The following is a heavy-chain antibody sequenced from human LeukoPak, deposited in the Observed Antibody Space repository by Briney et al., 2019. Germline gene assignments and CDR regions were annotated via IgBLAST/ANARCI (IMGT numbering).Heavy chain of an antibody. D-gene: IGHD3-10*01. CDR3: ARTGFPLDYGSGSYQPFDY. V-gene: IGHV1-2*02. Sequence: ASVKVSCKASGYTFTGYYMHWVRQAPGQGLEWMGWINPNSGGTNYAQKFQGRVTMTRDTSISTAYMELSRLRSDGTAVYYCARTGFPLDYGSGSYQPFDYWGQGTLVTVSS. CDR2: INPNSGGT. CDR1: GYTFTGYY. J-gene: IGHJ4*02.